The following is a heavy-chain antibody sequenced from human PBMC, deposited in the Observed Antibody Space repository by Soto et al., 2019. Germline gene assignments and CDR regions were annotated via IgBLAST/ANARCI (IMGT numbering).Heavy chain of an antibody. D-gene: IGHD1-26*01. V-gene: IGHV4-59*01. CDR3: ARHKKWAEQGWFDP. CDR2: IHSSGTT. CDR1: GGSTSGYY. J-gene: IGHJ5*02. Sequence: QVQLQESGPGLVKPSETVSVTCNVSGGSTSGYYWTWIRQSPGKGLEWIGYIHSSGTTTYNPSLKSRVTISIDTSKNQVYLRVTSVTAADTAIYYCARHKKWAEQGWFDPCGQGTQVTVSS.